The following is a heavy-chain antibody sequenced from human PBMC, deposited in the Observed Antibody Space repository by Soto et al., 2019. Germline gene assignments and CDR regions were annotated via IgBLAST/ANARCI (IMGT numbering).Heavy chain of an antibody. D-gene: IGHD3-3*01. CDR1: GFTFSTYT. J-gene: IGHJ4*02. CDR2: ILAGGNT. Sequence: PGGSLRLSCAASGFTFSTYTMNWVRQAPGKGLEWVSGILAGGNTYYADSVKGRFTISRDNSQNSVFLQMNSLRDEDTAIYYCTKDRKPDGFWTFDYWGQGTQVNVS. V-gene: IGHV3-23*01. CDR3: TKDRKPDGFWTFDY.